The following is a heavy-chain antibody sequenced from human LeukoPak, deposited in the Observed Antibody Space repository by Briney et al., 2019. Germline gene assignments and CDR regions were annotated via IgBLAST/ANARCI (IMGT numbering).Heavy chain of an antibody. Sequence: SETLSLTCTVSGGSVSSGSYYWNWIRQPPGKGLEWIGYIYYSGSTNYTPSLKSQVTISVDTSKNQFSLKLSSVTAADTAVYYCARVLAAAGWFDPWGQGTLVTVSS. CDR2: IYYSGST. V-gene: IGHV4-61*01. J-gene: IGHJ5*02. D-gene: IGHD6-13*01. CDR1: GGSVSSGSYY. CDR3: ARVLAAAGWFDP.